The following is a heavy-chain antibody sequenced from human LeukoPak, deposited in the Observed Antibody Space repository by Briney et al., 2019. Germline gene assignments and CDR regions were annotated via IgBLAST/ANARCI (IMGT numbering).Heavy chain of an antibody. D-gene: IGHD1-26*01. CDR2: IYYSGST. Sequence: SETLSLTCTVSGGSISSYYWSWIRQPPGKGLEWIGYIYYSGSTNYNPSLKSRVTISVDTSKNQFSLKLNSVTAADTAVYYCARGRALVGTKAIDYWGQGTLVTVSS. CDR1: GGSISSYY. CDR3: ARGRALVGTKAIDY. V-gene: IGHV4-59*12. J-gene: IGHJ4*02.